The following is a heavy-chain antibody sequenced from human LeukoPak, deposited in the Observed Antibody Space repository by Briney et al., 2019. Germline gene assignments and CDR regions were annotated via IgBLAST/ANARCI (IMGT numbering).Heavy chain of an antibody. V-gene: IGHV4-31*03. CDR1: GASISSGDYF. CDR3: ARVVSDCGGARCYKGYLDY. J-gene: IGHJ4*02. D-gene: IGHD2-2*02. CDR2: IHYSGST. Sequence: SETLSLTCSVSGASISSGDYFWTWIRQHPGKGLEWIGYIHYSGSTYYNPSLRSRMIMSVDTSKNQFSLQLSSVTAADTAVYYCARVVSDCGGARCYKGYLDYWGQGTLVTVSS.